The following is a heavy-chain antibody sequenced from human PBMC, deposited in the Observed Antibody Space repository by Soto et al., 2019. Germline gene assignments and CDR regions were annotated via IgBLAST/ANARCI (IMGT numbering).Heavy chain of an antibody. D-gene: IGHD3-9*01. CDR1: GDSINSVNYY. CDR2: IYYRGNT. J-gene: IGHJ4*02. Sequence: SETLSLTRSVSGDSINSVNYYWGWIRQPPGKGLEWIGSIYYRGNTYYNPSLKTRVTISLDKSKSQFSLKLNSVTAADSAVYFCARLEGLATISYYFDYWAREPWSPSPQ. CDR3: ARLEGLATISYYFDY. V-gene: IGHV4-39*01.